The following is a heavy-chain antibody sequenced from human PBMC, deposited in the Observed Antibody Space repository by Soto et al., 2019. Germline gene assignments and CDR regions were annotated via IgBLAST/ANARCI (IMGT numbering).Heavy chain of an antibody. Sequence: ASVKVSCKASGGTFSSYAISWVRQAPGQGLEWMGGIIPIFGTANYAQKFQGRVTITADESTSTAYMELSSLRSEDTAVYYCARSGRETYYYYGMDVWGQGTTVTVSS. CDR1: GGTFSSYA. V-gene: IGHV1-69*13. CDR3: ARSGRETYYYYGMDV. J-gene: IGHJ6*02. CDR2: IIPIFGTA.